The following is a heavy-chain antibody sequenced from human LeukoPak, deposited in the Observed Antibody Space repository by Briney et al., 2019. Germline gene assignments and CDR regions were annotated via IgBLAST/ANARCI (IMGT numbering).Heavy chain of an antibody. CDR2: INPSGGST. CDR3: ARDRGGIAVAGRPPDY. CDR1: GYTFTSYY. J-gene: IGHJ4*02. V-gene: IGHV1-46*01. D-gene: IGHD6-19*01. Sequence: ASVKVSCKASGYTFTSYYMHWVRQAPGQGLEWMGIINPSGGSTSYAQKFQGRVTMTRDTSTSTVYMELSSLRSEDTAVYYCARDRGGIAVAGRPPDYWGQGTLVTVSS.